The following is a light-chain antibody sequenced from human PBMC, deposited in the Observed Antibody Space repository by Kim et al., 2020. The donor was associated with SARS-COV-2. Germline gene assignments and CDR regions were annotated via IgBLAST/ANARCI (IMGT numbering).Light chain of an antibody. Sequence: DTIDFTGGSPNIGGGYDVHWKQQPPGTAPKLRIYGNRNRPPGVPERFSGSKSGTSASLAITGLQAEDEADYYCQSYDSRLSGSGVFGTGTKVTVL. CDR1: SPNIGGGYD. CDR3: QSYDSRLSGSGV. J-gene: IGLJ1*01. V-gene: IGLV1-40*01. CDR2: GNR.